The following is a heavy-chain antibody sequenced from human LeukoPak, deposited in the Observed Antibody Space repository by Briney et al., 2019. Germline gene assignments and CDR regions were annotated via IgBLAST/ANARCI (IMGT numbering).Heavy chain of an antibody. J-gene: IGHJ5*02. CDR2: VHYSGTT. D-gene: IGHD2-2*01. CDR1: DGSITNYD. Sequence: SETLSLTCTVSDGSITNYDWSWVRQPPGKGLEFIGHVHYSGTTNYNPSLKSRVTISVDTSKNQFSLKLNSVTAADTAVYYCAGTRYCSSASCQTTAPWGQGTLVTVSS. CDR3: AGTRYCSSASCQTTAP. V-gene: IGHV4-59*01.